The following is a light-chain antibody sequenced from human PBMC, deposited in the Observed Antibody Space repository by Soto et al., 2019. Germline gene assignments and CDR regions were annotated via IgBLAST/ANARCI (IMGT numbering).Light chain of an antibody. CDR2: LNSDGSH. V-gene: IGLV4-69*01. CDR3: QPWVTGIHI. CDR1: SGHSNYA. Sequence: QSVLTQSPSASASLGASVKLTCTLSSGHSNYAIAWHQQQPEKGPRFLMKLNSDGSHSKGDGIPDRFSGSSSGAERYLTIATLRSEDEADSYCQPWVTGIHIFGGGTKLTVL. J-gene: IGLJ2*01.